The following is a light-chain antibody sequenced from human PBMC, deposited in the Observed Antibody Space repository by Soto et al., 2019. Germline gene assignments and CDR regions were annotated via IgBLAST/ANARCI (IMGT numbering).Light chain of an antibody. CDR2: DAS. V-gene: IGKV3-11*01. J-gene: IGKJ3*01. CDR1: QSLNNY. Sequence: ELGLTQSPATLPLSPGARATLSGRASQSLNNYLAWYQQKPGQAPTLLIHDASERATGAPARFSASGSGTDFTLAISSLVPEAFAVYDCQQRYHWPRFSFGLGTTVDI. CDR3: QQRYHWPRFS.